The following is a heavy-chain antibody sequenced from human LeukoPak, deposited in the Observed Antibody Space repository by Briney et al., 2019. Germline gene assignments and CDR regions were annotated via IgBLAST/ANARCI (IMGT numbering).Heavy chain of an antibody. D-gene: IGHD3-10*01. CDR2: ISGSGGST. V-gene: IGHV3-23*01. Sequence: GGSLRLSCAASGFTFSSYAMSWVRQAPGKGLEWVSAISGSGGSTYYADSVKGRFTISRDNAKNSLYLQMNSLRADDTAVYYCATWAFGSRRNEDYWGQGTLVTVSS. CDR1: GFTFSSYA. CDR3: ATWAFGSRRNEDY. J-gene: IGHJ4*02.